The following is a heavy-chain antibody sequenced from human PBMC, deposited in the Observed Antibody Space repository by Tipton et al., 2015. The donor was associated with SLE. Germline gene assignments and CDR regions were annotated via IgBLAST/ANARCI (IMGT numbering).Heavy chain of an antibody. J-gene: IGHJ4*02. Sequence: TLSLTCTVSGGSISSGGYYWSWIRQHPGKGLEWIGYIYYSGGTYYNPSLKSRVTISVDTSKNQFSLKLSSVTAADTAVYYCARGGTVTAIDYWGQGTLVTVSS. CDR1: GGSISSGGYY. CDR3: ARGGTVTAIDY. CDR2: IYYSGGT. V-gene: IGHV4-31*03. D-gene: IGHD4-17*01.